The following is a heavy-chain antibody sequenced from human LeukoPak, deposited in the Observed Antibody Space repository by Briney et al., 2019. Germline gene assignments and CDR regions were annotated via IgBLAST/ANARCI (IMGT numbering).Heavy chain of an antibody. CDR2: ISYDGSNK. CDR3: AKDKYYYDSRTVFDY. J-gene: IGHJ4*02. Sequence: PPGGSLRLSCAASGFTFSSYAMHWVRQAPGKGLEWVAVISYDGSNKYYADSVKGRFTISRDNSKNTLYLQMNSLRAEDTAVYYCAKDKYYYDSRTVFDYWGQGTLVTVSS. D-gene: IGHD3-22*01. CDR1: GFTFSSYA. V-gene: IGHV3-30-3*01.